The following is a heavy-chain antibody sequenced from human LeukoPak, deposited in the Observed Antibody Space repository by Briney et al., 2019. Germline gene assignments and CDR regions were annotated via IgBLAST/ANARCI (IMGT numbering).Heavy chain of an antibody. V-gene: IGHV1-18*01. D-gene: IGHD6-13*01. J-gene: IGHJ4*02. CDR2: IGAYNGNT. CDR1: GYTFTSFG. Sequence: ASVKVSCKASGYTFTSFGISWVRQAPGQGLEWMGWIGAYNGNTKYGQKLQGRVTTTTDTSTSTAYMELRSLRSDDAAVYYCARDQMNIAAAGAYFDYWGQGTLVTVSS. CDR3: ARDQMNIAAAGAYFDY.